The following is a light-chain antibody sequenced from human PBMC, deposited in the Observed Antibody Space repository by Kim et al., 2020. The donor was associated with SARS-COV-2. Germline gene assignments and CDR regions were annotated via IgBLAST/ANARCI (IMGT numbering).Light chain of an antibody. J-gene: IGKJ1*01. CDR3: QQNSSSPMT. V-gene: IGKV1-5*01. Sequence: TTSWGASQIINNSFSWYQQKPDVATLLLNSASTLQSRGIPPCFSGSGSGTEFPLIISSLPPDVPATYYCQQNSSSPMTFGQGTQVEIK. CDR2: SAS. CDR1: QIINNS.